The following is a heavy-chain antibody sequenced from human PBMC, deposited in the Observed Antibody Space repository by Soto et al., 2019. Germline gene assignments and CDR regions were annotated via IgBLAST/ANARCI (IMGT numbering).Heavy chain of an antibody. CDR1: GGNFNTFA. CDR3: ARGKVRVDRLSLYYFDS. V-gene: IGHV1-69*06. Sequence: ASVKVSCQASGGNFNTFAISWVRRAPGQGLEWMGGIIPLYGPAKYAQKFQGRVTITADTSTSTAYMELSSLRSDDTAVYYCARGKVRVDRLSLYYFDSWGQGTLVTVSS. D-gene: IGHD3-9*01. CDR2: IIPLYGPA. J-gene: IGHJ4*02.